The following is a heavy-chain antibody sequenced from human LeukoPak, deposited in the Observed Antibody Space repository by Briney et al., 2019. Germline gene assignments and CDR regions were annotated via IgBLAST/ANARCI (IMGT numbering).Heavy chain of an antibody. D-gene: IGHD4-23*01. CDR1: GFTFSSYA. J-gene: IGHJ6*02. Sequence: PGGSLRLSCAASGFTFSSYAMHWVRQAPGKGLEWVAVISYDGSNKYYADSVKGRFTISRDNSKNTLYLQMNSLRAEDTAVYYCARYGGNRPLYYYYYGMDIWGQGTTVTVSS. V-gene: IGHV3-30*04. CDR2: ISYDGSNK. CDR3: ARYGGNRPLYYYYYGMDI.